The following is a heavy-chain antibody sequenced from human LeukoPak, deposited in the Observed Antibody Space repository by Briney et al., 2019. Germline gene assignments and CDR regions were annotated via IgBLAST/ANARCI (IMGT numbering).Heavy chain of an antibody. Sequence: GGSLXXSCAASGFTLSTYGMYWVRQAPGKGGEGGAVIWNDGSKKHYADSVKGRFTISRENYKKRLDVQMNRLREEDAAVYYCAKDLSSSWFEGLDNWGQGTLVTVSS. J-gene: IGHJ4*02. CDR1: GFTLSTYG. D-gene: IGHD6-13*01. CDR3: AKDLSSSWFEGLDN. V-gene: IGHV3-33*06. CDR2: IWNDGSKK.